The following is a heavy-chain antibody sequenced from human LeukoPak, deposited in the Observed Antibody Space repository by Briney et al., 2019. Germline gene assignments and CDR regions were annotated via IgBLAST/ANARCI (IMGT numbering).Heavy chain of an antibody. V-gene: IGHV3-21*01. D-gene: IGHD2-15*01. CDR1: GFTFSSYS. CDR3: ARGADGVSSNSRGWFDP. CDR2: ISSSSSYI. J-gene: IGHJ5*02. Sequence: IPGGSLRLSCAASGFTFSSYSMNWVRQAPGKGLEWVSSISSSSSYIYYADSVKGRFTISRDNAKNSLYLQMNSLRAEDTAVYYCARGADGVSSNSRGWFDPWGQGTLVTVSS.